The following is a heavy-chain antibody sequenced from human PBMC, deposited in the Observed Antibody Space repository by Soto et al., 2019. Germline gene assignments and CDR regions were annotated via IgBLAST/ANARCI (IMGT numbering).Heavy chain of an antibody. D-gene: IGHD2-15*01. CDR2: MYYSGRT. CDR3: ARVMYCNGSSCYPPGLAP. V-gene: IGHV4-59*01. J-gene: IGHJ5*02. CDR1: GGAKSRSF. Sequence: SRTGARCGGAKSRSFWCWFHQPPGKGLECIGYMYYSGRTNYNPSLKSRVTISVDTSKNQFSLKLSSVTAADTAVYYCARVMYCNGSSCYPPGLAPWGNGTPVPVSP.